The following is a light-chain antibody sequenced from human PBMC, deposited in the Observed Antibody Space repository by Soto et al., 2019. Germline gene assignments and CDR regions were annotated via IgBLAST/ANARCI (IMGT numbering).Light chain of an antibody. Sequence: EIVLTQSPGPLSLSPGERATLSCMSSQSVPSNYLAWYQQKPGQAPRLIIFGASIRDTGIPDRFSGSWSGTDCTLTISRLEPEDVAVYYCQQYGSSPGTLGHGTKVDI. CDR2: GAS. J-gene: IGKJ1*01. V-gene: IGKV3-20*01. CDR3: QQYGSSPGT. CDR1: QSVPSNY.